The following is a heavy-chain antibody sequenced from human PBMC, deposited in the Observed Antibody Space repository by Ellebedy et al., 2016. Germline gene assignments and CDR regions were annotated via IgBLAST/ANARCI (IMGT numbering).Heavy chain of an antibody. V-gene: IGHV4-34*01. D-gene: IGHD6-6*01. J-gene: IGHJ4*02. CDR1: GGSFSGNY. CDR2: FRHTGTN. Sequence: SETLSLTXAVNGGSFSGNYWTWLRQPPGKGLEWIGEFRHTGTNNYNPSLKSRVTMSVDMSKNQFALELTSVTAADTAVYYCARVPILYSSSSVDSWGQGTLVTVSS. CDR3: ARVPILYSSSSVDS.